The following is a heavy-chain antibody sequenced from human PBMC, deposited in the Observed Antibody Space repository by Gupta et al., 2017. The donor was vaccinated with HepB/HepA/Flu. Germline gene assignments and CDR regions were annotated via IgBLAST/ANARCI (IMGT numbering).Heavy chain of an antibody. D-gene: IGHD1-26*01. CDR1: GDSISSGDYS. CDR3: AGSPKSSHSYYYGMDV. Sequence: QVQLQESGPGLMTPSQTLSLTCPVSGDSISSGDYSWSWFRQRPGKGLEWIGYIFDSENTHYNPSLKSRLSISVDMSNNQFSLKLRSVTAADTAVYFCAGSPKSSHSYYYGMDVWGQGTTVIVSS. J-gene: IGHJ6*02. V-gene: IGHV4-30-4*01. CDR2: IFDSENT.